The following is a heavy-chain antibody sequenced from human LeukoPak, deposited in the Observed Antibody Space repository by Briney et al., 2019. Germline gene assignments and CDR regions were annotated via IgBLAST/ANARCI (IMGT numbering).Heavy chain of an antibody. CDR3: TDAVAG. J-gene: IGHJ4*02. Sequence: GGSLRPSCAASGFSVGNNYVTWVRQPPGKGLEWVSVIYTDGSTYYADSVKGRFIISRDSSKNTLYLQMNSLRAEDTAVYYCTDAVAGWGQGTLVTVFS. V-gene: IGHV3-53*05. D-gene: IGHD4-23*01. CDR2: IYTDGST. CDR1: GFSVGNNY.